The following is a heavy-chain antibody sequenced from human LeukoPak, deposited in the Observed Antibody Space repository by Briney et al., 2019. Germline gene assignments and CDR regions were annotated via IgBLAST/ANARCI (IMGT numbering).Heavy chain of an antibody. D-gene: IGHD3-3*01. V-gene: IGHV3-11*04. J-gene: IGHJ3*02. Sequence: EGSLRLSCAASGFTFSDYYMSWIRQVPGKGLEWVSYISSSGSTIYYADSVKGRFTISRDNAKNSLYLQMNSLRAEDTAVYYCAREVGMGITIFGVVNDAFDIWGQGTMVTVSS. CDR1: GFTFSDYY. CDR3: AREVGMGITIFGVVNDAFDI. CDR2: ISSSGSTI.